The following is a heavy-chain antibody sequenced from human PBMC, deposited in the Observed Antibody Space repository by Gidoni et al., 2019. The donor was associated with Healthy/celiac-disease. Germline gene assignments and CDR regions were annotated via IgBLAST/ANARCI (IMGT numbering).Heavy chain of an antibody. V-gene: IGHV3-30*18. Sequence: QVQLVESGGGVVQPGRSLRLSCAASGFTFSSYGMHWVRQAPGKGLEWVAVISYDGSNKDYADSVKGRFTISRDNSKNTLYLQMNSLRAEDTAVYYCAKFYSSSSYFDYWGQGTLVTVSS. J-gene: IGHJ4*02. CDR1: GFTFSSYG. CDR2: ISYDGSNK. D-gene: IGHD6-6*01. CDR3: AKFYSSSSYFDY.